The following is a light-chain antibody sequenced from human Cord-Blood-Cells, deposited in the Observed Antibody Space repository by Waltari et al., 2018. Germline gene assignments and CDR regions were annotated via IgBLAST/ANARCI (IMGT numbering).Light chain of an antibody. CDR1: QSISSY. CDR2: AAS. V-gene: IGKV1-39*01. Sequence: DIQMTQSPSSLSASVGDRVTITCRASQSISSYFNWYQQKPGKAPKLLIYAASSLQSGVPSRFSGSGSGTDFTLTISSLQPEDFATYYCQQSYSTPPRTFGQGTKVEIK. CDR3: QQSYSTPPRT. J-gene: IGKJ1*01.